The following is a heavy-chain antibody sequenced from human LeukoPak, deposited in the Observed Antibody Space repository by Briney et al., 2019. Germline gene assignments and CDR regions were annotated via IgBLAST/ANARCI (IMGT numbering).Heavy chain of an antibody. CDR1: GYTFTGYY. D-gene: IGHD7-27*01. CDR2: INPNSGGT. CDR3: ARVNSPYWGYDAFGI. Sequence: ASVKVSCKASGYTFTGYYMHWVRQAPGQGLEWMGWINPNSGGTNYAQKFQGRVTMTRDTSISTAYMELSRLRSDDTAVYYCARVNSPYWGYDAFGIWGQGTMVTVSS. J-gene: IGHJ3*02. V-gene: IGHV1-2*02.